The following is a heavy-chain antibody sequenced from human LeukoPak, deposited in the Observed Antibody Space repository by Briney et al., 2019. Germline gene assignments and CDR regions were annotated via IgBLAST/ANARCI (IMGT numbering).Heavy chain of an antibody. CDR1: ELTFSDYA. V-gene: IGHV3-30*02. CDR3: AKGGGSKSSPYYFDY. J-gene: IGHJ4*02. Sequence: GESLRLSCAASELTFSDYAMHWVRQAPGKGLECVAFISYDGSNKYYADSVKGRFTISRDNSKNTLYLQMNSLRAEDTAVYYCAKGGGSKSSPYYFDYWGQGTLVTVSS. CDR2: ISYDGSNK. D-gene: IGHD3-16*01.